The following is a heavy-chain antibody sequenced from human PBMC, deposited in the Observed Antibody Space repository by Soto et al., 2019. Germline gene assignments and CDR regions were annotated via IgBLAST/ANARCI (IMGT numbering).Heavy chain of an antibody. CDR3: ARAFDSSSGYYGDWFDP. J-gene: IGHJ5*02. CDR1: GFTFSSYV. Sequence: GGSLRLSCAASGFTFSSYVMHWVRQAPGKGLEWVAFIRYDGSNKYYADSVKGRFTISRDNSMNTLYLQMNSLRAEDTAVYYCARAFDSSSGYYGDWFDPWGQGTLVTVSS. D-gene: IGHD3-22*01. CDR2: IRYDGSNK. V-gene: IGHV3-30*02.